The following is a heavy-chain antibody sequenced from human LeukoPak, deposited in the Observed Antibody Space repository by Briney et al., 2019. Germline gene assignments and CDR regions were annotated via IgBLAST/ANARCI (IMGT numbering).Heavy chain of an antibody. J-gene: IGHJ4*02. CDR3: AKFEGPLRYFDWLSPTFDY. D-gene: IGHD3-9*01. CDR2: ISGSGGST. Sequence: GGSLRLSCAASGFTFSSYAMSWVRQAPGKGLEWVSAISGSGGSTYYADSVKGRFTISRDNSKNTLYLQMNSLRAEDTAVYYCAKFEGPLRYFDWLSPTFDYWGQGTLVTVSS. V-gene: IGHV3-23*01. CDR1: GFTFSSYA.